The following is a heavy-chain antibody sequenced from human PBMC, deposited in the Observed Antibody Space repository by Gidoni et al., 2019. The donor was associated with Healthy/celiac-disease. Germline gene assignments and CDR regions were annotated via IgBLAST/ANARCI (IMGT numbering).Heavy chain of an antibody. CDR2: ISGSGGST. CDR1: GFTFSSYA. V-gene: IGHV3-23*01. J-gene: IGHJ4*02. CDR3: AKGSIVVVPAASNFDY. Sequence: EVQLLESGGGLVQPGGSLRLSCAASGFTFSSYAMSWVRQAPGKGLEWVSAISGSGGSTYYADSVKGRFTISRDNSKNTLYLKMNSLRAEDTAVYYCAKGSIVVVPAASNFDYWGQGTLVTVPS. D-gene: IGHD2-2*01.